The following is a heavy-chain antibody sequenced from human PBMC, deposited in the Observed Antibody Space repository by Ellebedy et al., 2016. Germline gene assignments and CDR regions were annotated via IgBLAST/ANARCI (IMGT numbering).Heavy chain of an antibody. CDR1: GGSISSYY. D-gene: IGHD6-13*01. Sequence: SETLSLTCTVSGGSISSYYWSWIRQPPGKGLEWIGYIYYSGSTNYNPSLKSRVTISVDTSKNQFSLKLSSVTAADTAVYYCARDQQLVRGIAFNIWGQGTMVTVSS. J-gene: IGHJ3*02. CDR3: ARDQQLVRGIAFNI. CDR2: IYYSGST. V-gene: IGHV4-59*12.